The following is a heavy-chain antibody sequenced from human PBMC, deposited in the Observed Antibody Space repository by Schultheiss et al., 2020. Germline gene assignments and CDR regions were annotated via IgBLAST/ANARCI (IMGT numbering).Heavy chain of an antibody. CDR2: IWYDGSNK. D-gene: IGHD5-18*01. J-gene: IGHJ4*02. CDR1: GFTFSSYG. CDR3: ARRGYSYGRLDY. V-gene: IGHV3-33*01. Sequence: GGSLRLSCAASGFTFSSYGMHWVRQAPGKGLEWVAVIWYDGSNKYYADSVKGRFTISRDNSKNTLYLQMNSLRAEDTALYYCARRGYSYGRLDYWGQGTLVTVSS.